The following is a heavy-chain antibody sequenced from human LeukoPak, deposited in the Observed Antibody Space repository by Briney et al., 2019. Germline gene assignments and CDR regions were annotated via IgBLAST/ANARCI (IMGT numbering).Heavy chain of an antibody. V-gene: IGHV4-34*01. CDR1: GGSFSGYY. J-gene: IGHJ3*02. Sequence: PSETLSLTCAVYGGSFSGYYWSWIRQPPGKGLEWIGEINHSGSTNYNPSLKSRVTISVDTSKNQFSLKLSSVTAADTAVYYCARGRYDYGDYFDAFDIWGQGTMVTVSS. CDR2: INHSGST. D-gene: IGHD4-17*01. CDR3: ARGRYDYGDYFDAFDI.